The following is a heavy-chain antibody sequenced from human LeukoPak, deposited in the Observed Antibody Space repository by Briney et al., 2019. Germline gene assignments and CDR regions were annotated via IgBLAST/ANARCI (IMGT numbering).Heavy chain of an antibody. J-gene: IGHJ4*02. D-gene: IGHD2-15*01. V-gene: IGHV3-30-3*01. CDR2: ISYDGSNK. Sequence: GGSLRLSCAASGFTFSGYPIHWVRQAPGKGLEWVAVISYDGSNKYYADSVKGRFTISRDNSKNTLYLQMNSLRAEDTAVYYCARDGDIVVVVAATHFDYWGQGTLVTVSS. CDR3: ARDGDIVVVVAATHFDY. CDR1: GFTFSGYP.